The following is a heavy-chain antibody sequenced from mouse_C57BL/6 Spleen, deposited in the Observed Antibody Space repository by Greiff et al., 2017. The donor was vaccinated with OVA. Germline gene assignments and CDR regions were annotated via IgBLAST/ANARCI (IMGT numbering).Heavy chain of an antibody. CDR3: ARENYGSSYGAMDY. J-gene: IGHJ4*01. Sequence: EVHLVESEGGLVQPGRSMKLSCTASGFTFSDYYMAWVRQVPEKGLEWVANINYDGSSTYYLDSLKSRFIISRDNAKNILYLQMSSLKSEDTATYYCARENYGSSYGAMDYWGQGTSVTVSS. CDR2: INYDGSST. D-gene: IGHD1-1*01. CDR1: GFTFSDYY. V-gene: IGHV5-16*01.